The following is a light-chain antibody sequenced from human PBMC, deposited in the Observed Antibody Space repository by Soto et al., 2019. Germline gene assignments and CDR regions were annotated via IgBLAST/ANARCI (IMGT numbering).Light chain of an antibody. V-gene: IGKV1-39*01. J-gene: IGKJ3*01. CDR3: QQSHTAPFT. CDR1: QSIGTS. CDR2: SAS. Sequence: DFQMTQSPSSLSASVGDRVSITCRASQSIGTSLNWYQQKPGKAPKLLIYSASTLQGGGPSRFSGSGSGTDFTLTISSLQPEDFATYYCQQSHTAPFTFVPGTKVDVK.